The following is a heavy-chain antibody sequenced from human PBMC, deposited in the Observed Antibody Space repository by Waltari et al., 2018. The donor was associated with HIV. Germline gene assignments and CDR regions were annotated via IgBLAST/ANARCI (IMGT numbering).Heavy chain of an antibody. CDR1: GDRVSSNSAA. D-gene: IGHD6-13*01. Sequence: QVQLQKSSPGLVKPPQTLSLTCVNSGDRVSSNSAAWNWIRQSPSRGLEWLGRTYYRSTWYNDFSVSVKSRIAINPYTSKNQFSLQLNSVTPEDTAVYYCVRGLSSTAAGTRDYFDRWGQGTLVTVSS. J-gene: IGHJ4*02. V-gene: IGHV6-1*01. CDR3: VRGLSSTAAGTRDYFDR. CDR2: TYYRSTWYN.